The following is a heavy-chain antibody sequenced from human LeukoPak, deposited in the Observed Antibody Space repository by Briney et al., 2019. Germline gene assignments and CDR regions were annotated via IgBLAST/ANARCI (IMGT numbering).Heavy chain of an antibody. J-gene: IGHJ5*02. CDR2: ISCSGGST. Sequence: GGSLRLSCAASGFTFSSYGMSWVRQAPGKGLEWVSAISCSGGSTYYADSVKGRFTISRDNSKNTLYLQMNSLRAEDTAVYYCAKGYYDILTGEGNWFDPWGQGTLVTVSS. D-gene: IGHD3-9*01. CDR3: AKGYYDILTGEGNWFDP. V-gene: IGHV3-23*01. CDR1: GFTFSSYG.